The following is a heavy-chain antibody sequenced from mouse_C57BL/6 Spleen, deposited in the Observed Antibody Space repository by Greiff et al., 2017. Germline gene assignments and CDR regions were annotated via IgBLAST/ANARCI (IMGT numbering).Heavy chain of an antibody. CDR1: GFTFSDYG. D-gene: IGHD2-4*01. CDR3: ARQDDYDGDWYFDV. Sequence: EVMLVESGGGLVKPGGSLKLSCAASGFTFSDYGMHWVRQAPEKGLEWVAYISSGSSTIYYADTVKGRFTISRDNAKNTLCLQMTSLRSEDKAMYYCARQDDYDGDWYFDVWGTGTTVTVSS. J-gene: IGHJ1*03. CDR2: ISSGSSTI. V-gene: IGHV5-17*01.